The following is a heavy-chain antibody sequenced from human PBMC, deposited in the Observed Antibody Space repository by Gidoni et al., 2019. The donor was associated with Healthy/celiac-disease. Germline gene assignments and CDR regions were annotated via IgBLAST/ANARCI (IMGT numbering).Heavy chain of an antibody. Sequence: EVQLLESGGGLVQPGGSLRLSCAASGFTFSSYAMSWVRQAQGKGLEWVSASSGSGGSTYYADSVKGRFTISRDNSKNTLYLQMNSLRAEDTAVYYCAKDRVYYYDSSGYYYPDEYYFDYWGQGTLVTVSS. CDR3: AKDRVYYYDSSGYYYPDEYYFDY. V-gene: IGHV3-23*01. CDR1: GFTFSSYA. D-gene: IGHD3-22*01. CDR2: SSGSGGST. J-gene: IGHJ4*02.